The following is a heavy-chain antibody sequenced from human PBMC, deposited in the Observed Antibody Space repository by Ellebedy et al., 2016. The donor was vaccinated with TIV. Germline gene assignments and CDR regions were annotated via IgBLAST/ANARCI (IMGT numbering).Heavy chain of an antibody. Sequence: PGGSLRLSCAAFGFTFSNYWIHWVRQAPGKGLVWLSRINRDGSSANYADSVKGRFSISRDNSKNTLYGQMNSLRAEDTAVYYCARGGRDQWLIDYWGQGTLVTVSS. D-gene: IGHD6-19*01. CDR2: INRDGSSA. J-gene: IGHJ4*02. CDR1: GFTFSNYW. V-gene: IGHV3-74*01. CDR3: ARGGRDQWLIDY.